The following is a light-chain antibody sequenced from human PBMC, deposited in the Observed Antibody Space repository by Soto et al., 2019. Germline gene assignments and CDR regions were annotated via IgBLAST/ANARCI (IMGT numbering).Light chain of an antibody. CDR3: CSYAGSSPLYV. Sequence: QSVLTQPASVSGPPGQSITISCTASSSHIGSSNLVSWYQHHSGKAPKLIIYEGNKRPSGVSNRFSGSKSGKTASLTISGLQAEDEGTYYCCSYAGSSPLYVFGTGTKVTVL. V-gene: IGLV2-23*01. CDR1: SSHIGSSNL. J-gene: IGLJ1*01. CDR2: EGN.